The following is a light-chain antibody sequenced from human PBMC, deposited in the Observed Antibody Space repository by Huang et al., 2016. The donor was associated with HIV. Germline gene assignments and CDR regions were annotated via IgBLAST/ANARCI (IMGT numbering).Light chain of an antibody. V-gene: IGKV3-11*01. CDR3: HQRAGWPL. CDR1: QTISSY. Sequence: EVVLTQSTATLSLSPGERATLSCRASQTISSYLAWYQHKPGQPPRLLLSDTSKRATGIAASFSGSGSGTDFTLTISSLEPEDFAVYYCHQRAGWPLFGGGTKVEIK. J-gene: IGKJ4*02. CDR2: DTS.